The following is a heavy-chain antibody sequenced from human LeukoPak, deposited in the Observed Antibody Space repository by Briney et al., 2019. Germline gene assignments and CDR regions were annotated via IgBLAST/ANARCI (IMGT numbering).Heavy chain of an antibody. CDR3: ARWYYDSSGYRYFDY. Sequence: PSETLSLTCTVSGGSFGSYYWTWIRQPPGKGLEWIGYIYFSGSTNYNPSLRSRVTISVDTSKKQFSLKLSSVTAADTAVYYCARWYYDSSGYRYFDYWGQGSLVTVSS. J-gene: IGHJ4*02. V-gene: IGHV4-59*01. CDR2: IYFSGST. CDR1: GGSFGSYY. D-gene: IGHD3-22*01.